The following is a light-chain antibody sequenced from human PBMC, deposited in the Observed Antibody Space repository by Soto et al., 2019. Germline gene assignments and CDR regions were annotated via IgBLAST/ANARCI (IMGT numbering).Light chain of an antibody. CDR2: GAS. V-gene: IGKV3-15*01. CDR1: QSVSSN. CDR3: QQYNNWPPWT. Sequence: EIVMTQSPATLSVSPGERATPSCRASQSVSSNLAWYQQKPGQAPRLLIYGASTRATGIPVRFSGSGSGTEFTLTISSLQSEDFAVYYCQQYNNWPPWTFGQGTKVDIK. J-gene: IGKJ1*01.